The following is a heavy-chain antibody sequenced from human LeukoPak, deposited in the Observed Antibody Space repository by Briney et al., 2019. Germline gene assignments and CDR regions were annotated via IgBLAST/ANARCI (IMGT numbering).Heavy chain of an antibody. Sequence: GGSLRLSCAVSGFTVSSKYMSWVRQAPGKGLEWVSAISGSGGSTYYADSVKGRFTISRDNSKNTLYLQMNSLRAEDTAVYYCAKVLGLRRGFFDYWGQGTLVTVSS. D-gene: IGHD4-17*01. CDR1: GFTVSSKY. J-gene: IGHJ4*02. CDR2: ISGSGGST. V-gene: IGHV3-23*01. CDR3: AKVLGLRRGFFDY.